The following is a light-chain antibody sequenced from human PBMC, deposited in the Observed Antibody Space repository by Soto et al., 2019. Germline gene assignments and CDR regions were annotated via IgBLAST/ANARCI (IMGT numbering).Light chain of an antibody. J-gene: IGKJ1*01. Sequence: LTESPGPLSLSPGERATLSCRTSQSISSSYLAWYQQKPGQAPRLLIYGASSRATGIPDRFSGSGSGTDFTLTISRLESEDFAVYYCQQYSSSPWTFGQGTKVDIK. CDR3: QQYSSSPWT. V-gene: IGKV3-20*01. CDR2: GAS. CDR1: QSISSSY.